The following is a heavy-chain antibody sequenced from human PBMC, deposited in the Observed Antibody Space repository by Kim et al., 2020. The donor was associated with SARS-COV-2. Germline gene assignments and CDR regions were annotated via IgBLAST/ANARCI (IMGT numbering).Heavy chain of an antibody. CDR1: GFTFSTYA. D-gene: IGHD5-18*01. Sequence: GGSLRLSCAASGFTFSTYAVHWVRQAPGKGLEWVAVISYDGGNEYYADSVKGRFTVSRDNSKNTLYLQMNSLRAEDTAVYYCARDGGVQLWFGDYYYGL. CDR2: ISYDGGNE. V-gene: IGHV3-30*04. J-gene: IGHJ6*01. CDR3: ARDGGVQLWFGDYYYGL.